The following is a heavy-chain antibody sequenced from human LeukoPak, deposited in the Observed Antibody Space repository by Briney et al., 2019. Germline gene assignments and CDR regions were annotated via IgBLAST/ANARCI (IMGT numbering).Heavy chain of an antibody. CDR1: GYTYTKSW. CDR3: ARQGCTTTSCHTIDY. J-gene: IGHJ4*02. V-gene: IGHV5-51*01. CDR2: IYPVDSET. D-gene: IGHD2-2*02. Sequence: GESLKISCKGSGYTYTKSWIAWVRQMPGKSLELMGIIYPVDSETRYSPSFQGQVTISVDKSISTAYLQWSSLKASDTAMYYCARQGCTTTSCHTIDYWGQGTLVTVSS.